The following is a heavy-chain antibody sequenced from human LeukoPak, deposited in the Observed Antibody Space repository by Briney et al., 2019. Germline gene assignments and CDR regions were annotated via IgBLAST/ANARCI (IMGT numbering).Heavy chain of an antibody. CDR3: ARFLRYFDWPEAGYFDY. D-gene: IGHD3-9*01. Sequence: PGGSLRLSCAASGFTFSDYYMSWIRQAPGKGLEWVSYISSSSSYTNYADSVKGRFTISRDNAKNSLYLQMNSLRAEDTAVYYCARFLRYFDWPEAGYFDYWGQGTLVTVSS. J-gene: IGHJ4*02. V-gene: IGHV3-11*06. CDR1: GFTFSDYY. CDR2: ISSSSSYT.